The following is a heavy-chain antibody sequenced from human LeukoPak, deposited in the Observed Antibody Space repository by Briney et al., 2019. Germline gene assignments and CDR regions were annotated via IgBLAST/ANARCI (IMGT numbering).Heavy chain of an antibody. D-gene: IGHD3-22*01. CDR3: AKRDSSGYFYFDY. CDR2: ITGNGGGT. V-gene: IGHV3-23*01. Sequence: GGSLRLSCAASGFTFSSYGMSWVRQAPGKGPEWVSAITGNGGGTFYADSVKGRFTISRDNSKSTLYMQMNSLRAEDTAVYYCAKRDSSGYFYFDYWGQGTLVTVSS. CDR1: GFTFSSYG. J-gene: IGHJ4*02.